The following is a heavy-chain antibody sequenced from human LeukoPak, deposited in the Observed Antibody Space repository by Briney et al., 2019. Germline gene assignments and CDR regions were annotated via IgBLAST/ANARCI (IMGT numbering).Heavy chain of an antibody. CDR3: ARDAYCSGGSCYFDY. Sequence: SETLSLTCSVSGGSISSYYWSWIRQPPGKGLEWVGYIYYSGSTNYNPSLKSRVTISVDTSKNQFSLKLNSVTAADTAVYYCARDAYCSGGSCYFDYWGQGTLVTVSS. CDR1: GGSISSYY. V-gene: IGHV4-59*12. CDR2: IYYSGST. D-gene: IGHD2-15*01. J-gene: IGHJ4*02.